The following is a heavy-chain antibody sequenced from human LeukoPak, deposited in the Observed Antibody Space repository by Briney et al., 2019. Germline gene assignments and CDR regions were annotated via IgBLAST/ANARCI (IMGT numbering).Heavy chain of an antibody. J-gene: IGHJ4*02. CDR1: GFTFSSHD. V-gene: IGHV3-13*01. D-gene: IGHD3-10*01. Sequence: RGSLRLSCEASGFTFSSHDMHWVRQGTGKGLEWVSAIGTAGDTYYPGSVKGRFTISRENAKNSLYLQMNSLRAGDTAVYYCARGIGYGSGSYALFDYWGQGTLVTVSS. CDR2: IGTAGDT. CDR3: ARGIGYGSGSYALFDY.